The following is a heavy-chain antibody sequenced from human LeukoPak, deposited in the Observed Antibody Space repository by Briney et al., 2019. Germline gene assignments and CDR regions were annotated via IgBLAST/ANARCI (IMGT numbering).Heavy chain of an antibody. CDR3: ARRGTIYGTVDSCHPTRFAP. J-gene: IGHJ5*02. CDR1: GCTFSDYY. V-gene: IGHV3-11*03. D-gene: IGHD1-26*01. CDR2: INGSSRDK. Sequence: GRTLTLSCAASGCTFSDYYMYWIRQAPGRGQDWISYINGSSRDKKYEYAVKVRFIISRANDKNSVYLLMNSLRDDDTSVYYCARRGTIYGTVDSCHPTRFAPWGQGTLVSVSS.